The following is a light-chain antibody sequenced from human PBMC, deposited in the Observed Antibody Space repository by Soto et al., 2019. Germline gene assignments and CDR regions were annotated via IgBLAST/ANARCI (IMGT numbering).Light chain of an antibody. J-gene: IGKJ1*01. Sequence: AIQMTQSPSSLSASVGDRVTITCRASQGIRNDLGWYQQKPGKAPKLLIYGASSLQSGVPSRLSGSGSGTDFTLTISSLQPEDFATYYCLQDYNYPRTFGQGTKVEIK. CDR2: GAS. V-gene: IGKV1-6*01. CDR1: QGIRND. CDR3: LQDYNYPRT.